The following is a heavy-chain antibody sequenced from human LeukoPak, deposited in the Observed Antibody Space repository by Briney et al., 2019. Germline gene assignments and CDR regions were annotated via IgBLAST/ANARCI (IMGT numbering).Heavy chain of an antibody. V-gene: IGHV4-34*01. CDR2: INHSGST. J-gene: IGHJ4*02. D-gene: IGHD3-16*02. Sequence: PSETLSLTCAVYGGSFSGYYWSWIRPPPGNGLEWIGEINHSGSTNYNPSLKSRVTISVDTSKNQFSLKLSSVTAADTAVYYCARGRNYDYVWGSYRYTFYFDYWGQGTLVTVSS. CDR1: GGSFSGYY. CDR3: ARGRNYDYVWGSYRYTFYFDY.